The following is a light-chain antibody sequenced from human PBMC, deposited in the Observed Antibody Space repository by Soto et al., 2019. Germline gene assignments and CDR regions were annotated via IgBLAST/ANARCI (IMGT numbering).Light chain of an antibody. CDR3: QQYGSSPWT. J-gene: IGKJ1*01. CDR1: QSVSSSY. CDR2: GAS. Sequence: ESVLTQAPGTLSLTPGERASLSCRASQSVSSSYLAWYQQKPGQAPRPLIYGASSRAIGIPDRFSGSGSGTDFTLTISRLEPEDFAVYYCQQYGSSPWTLGQGTKVDIK. V-gene: IGKV3-20*01.